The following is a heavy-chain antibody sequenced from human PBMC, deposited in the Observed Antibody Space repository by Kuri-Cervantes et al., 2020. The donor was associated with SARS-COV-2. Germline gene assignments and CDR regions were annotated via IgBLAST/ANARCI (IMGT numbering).Heavy chain of an antibody. D-gene: IGHD6-19*01. CDR3: AGEQWLGPFDY. CDR1: GGSISLTSYH. J-gene: IGHJ4*02. V-gene: IGHV4-39*07. Sequence: SETLSLTCTVSGGSISLTSYHWGWTRQSPGKELEWIGSIYYNGNTYYNPSLQSRVSMSVDMSKNQFSLQLNSVTAADTAVYYCAGEQWLGPFDYWGQGTLVTVSS. CDR2: IYYNGNT.